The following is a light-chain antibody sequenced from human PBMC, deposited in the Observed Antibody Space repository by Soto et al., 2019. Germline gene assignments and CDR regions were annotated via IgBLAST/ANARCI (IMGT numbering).Light chain of an antibody. Sequence: EIVLTQSPATLSLSPGERAILSCRASQSVSTFLAWFQQKPGQPPRLLIYNASNRTTDIPARFSGSGSGTDFTLTISSLEPEDFAVYYCQQRGDWPPITFGQGTRLEIK. CDR1: QSVSTF. CDR2: NAS. V-gene: IGKV3-11*01. CDR3: QQRGDWPPIT. J-gene: IGKJ5*01.